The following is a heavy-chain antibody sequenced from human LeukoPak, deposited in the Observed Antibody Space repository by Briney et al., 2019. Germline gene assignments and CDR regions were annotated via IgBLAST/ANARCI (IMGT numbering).Heavy chain of an antibody. Sequence: GGSLRLSCAASRFTVSSNYMSWVRQAPGKGLEWVSVIYSGGSTYYADSVKGRFTISRDNSKNTLYLQMNSLRAEDTAVYYCARGILEKYSSSWYEMISYYYYYMDVWGKGTTVTISS. J-gene: IGHJ6*03. CDR2: IYSGGST. CDR1: RFTVSSNY. V-gene: IGHV3-53*01. D-gene: IGHD6-13*01. CDR3: ARGILEKYSSSWYEMISYYYYYMDV.